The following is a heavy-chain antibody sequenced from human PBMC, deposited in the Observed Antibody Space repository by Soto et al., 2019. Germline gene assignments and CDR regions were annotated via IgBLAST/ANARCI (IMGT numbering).Heavy chain of an antibody. D-gene: IGHD2-2*02. CDR1: GGSISSYY. J-gene: IGHJ6*02. CDR3: ARDGTIVVVPAAKPPNGMDV. CDR2: IYYSGST. Sequence: SETLSLTCTVSGGSISSYYWSWIRQPPGKGLEWIGYIYYSGSTNYNPSLKSRVTISVDTSKNQFSLKLSSVTAADTAVYYCARDGTIVVVPAAKPPNGMDVWGQGTTVTVSS. V-gene: IGHV4-59*01.